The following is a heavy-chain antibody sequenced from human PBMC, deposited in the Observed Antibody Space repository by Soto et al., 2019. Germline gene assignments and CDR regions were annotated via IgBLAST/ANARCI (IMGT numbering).Heavy chain of an antibody. CDR3: ARAPSYYYYYMDV. CDR2: IYYSGST. J-gene: IGHJ6*03. Sequence: PSETLSLTCTVSGCSISSYYWSWIRQPPGKGLEWIGYIYYSGSTNYNPSLKSRVTISVDTSKNQFSLKLSSVTAADTAVYYCARAPSYYYYYMDVWGKGTTVTVSS. CDR1: GCSISSYY. V-gene: IGHV4-59*01.